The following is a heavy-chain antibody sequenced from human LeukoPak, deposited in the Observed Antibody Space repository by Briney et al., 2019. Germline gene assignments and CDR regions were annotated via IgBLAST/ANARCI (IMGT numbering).Heavy chain of an antibody. J-gene: IGHJ3*02. CDR1: GGSFSGYY. Sequence: SETLSLTCAVYGGSFSGYYWSWIRQPPGKGLEWIGEINHSGSTNYNPSLKSRVTISVDTSKNQFSLKLSSMTAADTAVYYCARLMALDIWGQGTMVTV. V-gene: IGHV4-34*01. CDR3: ARLMALDI. CDR2: INHSGST.